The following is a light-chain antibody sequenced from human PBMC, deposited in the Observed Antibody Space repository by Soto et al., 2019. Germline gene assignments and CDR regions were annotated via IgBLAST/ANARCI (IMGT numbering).Light chain of an antibody. CDR2: DAS. J-gene: IGKJ5*01. CDR1: QSVSSY. V-gene: IGKV3-11*01. Sequence: EIVLTQSPATLSLSPGERATLSCRASQSVSSYLAWYQQKPGQAPRLLIYDASNRATGIPARFSGSGSGTDFTPTIRSLEPEDFAVYYCQQRSNWPPQITFGQGTRLDIK. CDR3: QQRSNWPPQIT.